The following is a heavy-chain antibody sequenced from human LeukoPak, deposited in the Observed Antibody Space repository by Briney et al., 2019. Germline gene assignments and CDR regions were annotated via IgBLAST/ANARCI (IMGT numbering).Heavy chain of an antibody. CDR1: GYTFNSYD. CDR2: MNPNSGNT. V-gene: IGHV1-8*01. CDR3: ARDYSSGWYKWFDP. Sequence: ASVKVSCKASGYTFNSYDINWVRQATGQGLEWMGWMNPNSGNTGYAQKFQGRVTMTRNNSISPAYMELSSLRSEDTAVYYCARDYSSGWYKWFDPWGQGTLVTVSS. J-gene: IGHJ5*02. D-gene: IGHD6-19*01.